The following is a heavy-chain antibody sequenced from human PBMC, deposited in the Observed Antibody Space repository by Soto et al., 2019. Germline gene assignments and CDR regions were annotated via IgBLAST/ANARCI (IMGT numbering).Heavy chain of an antibody. D-gene: IGHD6-19*01. J-gene: IGHJ4*02. Sequence: GGSLRLSCAASGFTFSSYAMSWVRQAPGKGLEWVSAISGSGGSTYYADSVKGRFTISRDNSKNTLYLQMNSLRAEDTAVYYCAKDDYSSGWYVKADYCYWGQGTLVTVSS. CDR1: GFTFSSYA. CDR2: ISGSGGST. V-gene: IGHV3-23*01. CDR3: AKDDYSSGWYVKADYCY.